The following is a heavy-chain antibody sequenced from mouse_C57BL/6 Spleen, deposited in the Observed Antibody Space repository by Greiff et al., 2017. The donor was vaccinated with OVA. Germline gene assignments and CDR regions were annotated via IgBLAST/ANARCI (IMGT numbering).Heavy chain of an antibody. CDR1: GYTFTSYW. CDR3: AREGERGY. Sequence: VQLQQPGAELVMPGASVKLSCKASGYTFTSYWMHWVKQRPGQGLEWIGEIDPSDSYTNYNQKFKGKSTLTVDKSSSTAYMQLSSLTSEDSAVYYCAREGERGYWGQGTTLTVSS. CDR2: IDPSDSYT. V-gene: IGHV1-69*01. J-gene: IGHJ2*01.